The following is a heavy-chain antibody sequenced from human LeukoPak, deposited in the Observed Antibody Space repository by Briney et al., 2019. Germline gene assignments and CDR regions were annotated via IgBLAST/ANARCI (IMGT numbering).Heavy chain of an antibody. CDR2: VSYSGTT. V-gene: IGHV4-59*11. CDR1: GDTISSHY. J-gene: IGHJ3*02. Sequence: SETLSLTCSVSGDTISSHYWSWIRQSPGEGLEWIGYVSYSGTTNYNPSLKSRVTISVDTAKNQFSLKLTSVIAADTAVYYCARDLQRHDAFDIWGQGTMVTVSS. CDR3: ARDLQRHDAFDI.